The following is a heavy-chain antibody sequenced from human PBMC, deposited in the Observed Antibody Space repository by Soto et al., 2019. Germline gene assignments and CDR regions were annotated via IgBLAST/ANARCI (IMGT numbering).Heavy chain of an antibody. CDR1: GGSFSGYS. CDR3: ARHEYYYGSGSYVYGFDP. CDR2: IYYSGST. J-gene: IGHJ5*02. D-gene: IGHD3-10*01. Sequence: SETLSLTCAVYGGSFSGYSWTWIRQPPGKGLEWIGNIYYSGSTYYNPSLKSRVTISVETSKNQFSLKLSSVTAADTAVYYCARHEYYYGSGSYVYGFDPWGQGSLVTVSS. V-gene: IGHV4-34*01.